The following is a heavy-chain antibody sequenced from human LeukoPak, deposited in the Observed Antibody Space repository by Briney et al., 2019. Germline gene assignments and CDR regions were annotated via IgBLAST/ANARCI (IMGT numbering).Heavy chain of an antibody. D-gene: IGHD6-6*01. Sequence: NWVRQXXGQGLEWMGWMNPNSGNTGYAQKFQGRVTMTRNTSISTAYMELSSLRSEDTAVYYCARTRGSSSSNYFDYWGQGTLVTVSS. CDR3: ARTRGSSSSNYFDY. J-gene: IGHJ4*02. CDR2: MNPNSGNT. V-gene: IGHV1-8*01.